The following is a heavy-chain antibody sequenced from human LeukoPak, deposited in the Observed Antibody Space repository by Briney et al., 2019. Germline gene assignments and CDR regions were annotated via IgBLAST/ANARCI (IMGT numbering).Heavy chain of an antibody. CDR3: ATLQPEYGGGY. CDR1: VFTFRNYG. CDR2: IWYDGSNK. Sequence: GGSLRLSCAASVFTFRNYGMHWVRQAPGKGLEWVAVIWYDGSNKYYADSVKGRFTISRDNSKNTLDLQMNSLRVEDTAVYYCATLQPEYGGGYWGQGTLVTVSS. V-gene: IGHV3-33*01. J-gene: IGHJ4*02. D-gene: IGHD2-21*01.